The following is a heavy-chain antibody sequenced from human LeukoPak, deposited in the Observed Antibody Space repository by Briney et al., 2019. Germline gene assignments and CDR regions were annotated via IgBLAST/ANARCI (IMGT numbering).Heavy chain of an antibody. CDR3: ARRVAGESRAFDI. CDR2: IYYSGST. J-gene: IGHJ3*02. CDR1: GGSISSYY. D-gene: IGHD3-10*01. V-gene: IGHV4-59*01. Sequence: SSETLSLTCTVSGGSISSYYWSWLRQPPGKGLEWIGYIYYSGSTNYNPSLKSRVTISLDTSKNQFSLELSSLTAADTAVYYCARRVAGESRAFDIWGQGTMVTVSS.